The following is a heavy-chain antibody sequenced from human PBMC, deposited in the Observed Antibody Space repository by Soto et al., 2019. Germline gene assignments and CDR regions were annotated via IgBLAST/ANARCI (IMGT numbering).Heavy chain of an antibody. CDR2: ISAYNGNT. CDR3: GRVGAELRYFDWYRGGSADY. D-gene: IGHD3-9*01. CDR1: GYTFTSYG. J-gene: IGHJ4*02. Sequence: ASVKVSCKASGYTFTSYGIIWVRQAPGQGLEWMGWISAYNGNTNYAQKLQGRVTMTTDTSTSTAYMELRSLRSDDTAVYYCGRVGAELRYFDWYRGGSADYWGQGTLVTVSS. V-gene: IGHV1-18*01.